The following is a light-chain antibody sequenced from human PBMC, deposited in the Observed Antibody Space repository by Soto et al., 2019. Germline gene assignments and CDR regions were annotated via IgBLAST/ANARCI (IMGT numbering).Light chain of an antibody. CDR2: DAS. V-gene: IGKV1-5*01. CDR1: QSISSW. Sequence: DIQMTQSPSTLSASVGDRVTITCRASQSISSWLAWYQQKPGKAPKLLIYDASSLESGVPSRFSGSGSGTEFTLTISSLQPDDFAIYYCQQYNSSPLTFGGGTKVEIK. CDR3: QQYNSSPLT. J-gene: IGKJ4*01.